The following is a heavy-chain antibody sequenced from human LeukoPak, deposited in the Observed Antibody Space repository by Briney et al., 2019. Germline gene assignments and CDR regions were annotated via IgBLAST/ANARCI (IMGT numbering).Heavy chain of an antibody. CDR2: IYYSGST. J-gene: IGHJ4*02. CDR1: GGSISSYY. Sequence: SETLSLTCTVSGGSISSYYWSWIRQPPGKGLEWIGYIYYSGSTNYNPSLESRVTISVDTSKNQFSLKLSSVTAADTAVYYCATTFLYDSSGYRLDYWGQGTLVTVSS. CDR3: ATTFLYDSSGYRLDY. V-gene: IGHV4-59*01. D-gene: IGHD3-22*01.